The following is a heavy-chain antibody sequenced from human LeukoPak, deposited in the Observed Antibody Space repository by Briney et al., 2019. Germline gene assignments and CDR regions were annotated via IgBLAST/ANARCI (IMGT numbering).Heavy chain of an antibody. J-gene: IGHJ4*02. CDR2: INPNSGGT. V-gene: IGHV1-2*02. CDR3: ATEVTD. D-gene: IGHD5-18*01. CDR1: GYTFSGYY. Sequence: ASVTVSCKASGYTFSGYYMHWVRQAPGQGLEWMGWINPNSGGTKYAQKFQGRVTMTRDTSISTAYMELSRLRSDDTAVYYCATEVTDWGQGTLVTVSS.